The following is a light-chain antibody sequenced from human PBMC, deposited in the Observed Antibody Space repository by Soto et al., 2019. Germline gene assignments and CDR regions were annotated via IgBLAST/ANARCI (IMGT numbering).Light chain of an antibody. CDR2: EVT. Sequence: QSALTQPASVAGSPGQSIAISCTGTSSDVGGYDYVSWYQQQPDKVPKLMIYEVTKRPSGVSNRFSGSKSGNTASLTISGLQAEDEADYYCSSHTSGSTRVFGTGTKVTVL. J-gene: IGLJ1*01. CDR1: SSDVGGYDY. CDR3: SSHTSGSTRV. V-gene: IGLV2-14*01.